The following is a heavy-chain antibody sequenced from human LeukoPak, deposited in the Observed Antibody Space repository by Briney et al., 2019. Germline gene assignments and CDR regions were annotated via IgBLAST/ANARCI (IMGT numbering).Heavy chain of an antibody. J-gene: IGHJ6*02. D-gene: IGHD6-19*01. CDR1: GFTFRSYS. CDR3: ARAPVAGSSYYYGMDV. Sequence: GGSLRLSCAASGFTFRSYSMNWVRQAPGKGLEWVSYITSGSSPIYYADSVKGRFTISRDNAKNSLYLQMNSLRDEDTAVYYCARAPVAGSSYYYGMDVWGQGTTVTVSS. CDR2: ITSGSSPI. V-gene: IGHV3-48*02.